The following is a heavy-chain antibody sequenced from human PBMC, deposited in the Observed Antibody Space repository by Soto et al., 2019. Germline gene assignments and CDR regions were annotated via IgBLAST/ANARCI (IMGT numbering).Heavy chain of an antibody. V-gene: IGHV1-2*02. CDR1: GYTFTGYY. J-gene: IGHJ6*02. CDR3: AKGGAIVAAGTRVYLYNAMDV. CDR2: INPNSGDT. Sequence: ASVKVSCKASGYTFTGYYAHWVRQAPGQGLEWMGWINPNSGDTYLAQRFQGRVTMNRDTSIGTAYMELRGLTSDDTAEYYCAKGGAIVAAGTRVYLYNAMDVWGQGTTVPVYS. D-gene: IGHD1-26*01.